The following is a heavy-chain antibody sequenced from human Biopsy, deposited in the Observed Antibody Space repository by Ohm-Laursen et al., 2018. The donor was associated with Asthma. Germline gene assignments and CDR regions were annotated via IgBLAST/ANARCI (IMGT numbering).Heavy chain of an antibody. D-gene: IGHD3-22*01. CDR3: ARDALHDISAYIGDAFDF. CDR1: GYSFTDYH. J-gene: IGHJ3*01. V-gene: IGHV1-2*06. Sequence: GASVKVSCKASGYSFTDYHLHWVRQAPGQGLEWMGRITPESGGTTYAQKFQGRVTMTRGRSISTAYIELNRLRSDDTAVYYCARDALHDISAYIGDAFDFWGQGTMVTVPS. CDR2: ITPESGGT.